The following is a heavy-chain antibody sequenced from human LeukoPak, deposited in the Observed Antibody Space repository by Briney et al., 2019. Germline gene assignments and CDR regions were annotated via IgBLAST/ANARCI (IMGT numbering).Heavy chain of an antibody. CDR3: ARDSAYSSAYDPPPLDY. J-gene: IGHJ4*02. D-gene: IGHD6-19*01. Sequence: PSQTLSLTCTVSGGSISSGDYYWSWIRQPPGKGLEWIGYIYYNGSTYYNPSLKSRVTISVDTSKNQFSLKLSSVTAADTAVYYCARDSAYSSAYDPPPLDYWGQGTLVTVSS. CDR2: IYYNGST. CDR1: GGSISSGDYY. V-gene: IGHV4-30-4*01.